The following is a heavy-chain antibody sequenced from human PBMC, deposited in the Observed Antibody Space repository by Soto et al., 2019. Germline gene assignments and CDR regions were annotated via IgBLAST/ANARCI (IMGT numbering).Heavy chain of an antibody. CDR1: GGTFSKNT. J-gene: IGHJ4*02. CDR2: IMPVFGRP. D-gene: IGHD3-22*01. CDR3: ARQFDYDTSGYYYAY. Sequence: SVKVSCKASGGTFSKNTISWVRQAPGQGLEWMGGIMPVFGRPNYAQKFQGRVTITADEYTRTAYMELSRLKSDDTAVYYCARQFDYDTSGYYYAYWGQGTQVTVSS. V-gene: IGHV1-69*13.